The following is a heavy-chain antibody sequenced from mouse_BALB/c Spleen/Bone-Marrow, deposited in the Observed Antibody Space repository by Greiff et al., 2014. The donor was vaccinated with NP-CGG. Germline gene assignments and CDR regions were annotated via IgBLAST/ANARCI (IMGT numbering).Heavy chain of an antibody. V-gene: IGHV14-3*02. CDR1: GFNIKDSY. J-gene: IGHJ3*01. CDR2: IDPAKGNT. D-gene: IGHD2-1*01. Sequence: VQLQQPGAELVKPGASVKLSCTASGFNIKDSYSHWVKQRPEQGLDWIGRIDPAKGNTNYDPKFQGKATITADTSSNTAYLQLSSLTSEDTAVYFCARNYPFAYWGQGTLVTVSA. CDR3: ARNYPFAY.